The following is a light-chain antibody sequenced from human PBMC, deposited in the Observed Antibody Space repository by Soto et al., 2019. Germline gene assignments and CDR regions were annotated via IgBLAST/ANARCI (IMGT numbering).Light chain of an antibody. CDR1: HSISNY. CDR2: AAS. Sequence: DIQMTQSPSSLSASVGDRVTITCRASHSISNYLNWYQQRPGKAPKLLIYAASSLQSGVPSRFSGSESGTDFTLTISSLQPEDCATYYCQQTYHTPITFGQGTRLEIK. V-gene: IGKV1-39*01. J-gene: IGKJ5*01. CDR3: QQTYHTPIT.